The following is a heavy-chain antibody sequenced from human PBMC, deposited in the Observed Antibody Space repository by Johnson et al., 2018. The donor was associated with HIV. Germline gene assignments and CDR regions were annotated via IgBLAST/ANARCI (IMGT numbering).Heavy chain of an antibody. J-gene: IGHJ3*02. V-gene: IGHV3-30*04. Sequence: QMQLVESGGGVVQPGRSLRLSCAASGFTFTTYAMHLVRQAPGKGLEWVATMSYDGSNKYYADSVKGRFTISRDNSKNTLYLQMNSLRAEDTAVYYCARRDSGSLSFDIWGQGTTVTVSS. CDR1: GFTFTTYA. D-gene: IGHD1-26*01. CDR3: ARRDSGSLSFDI. CDR2: MSYDGSNK.